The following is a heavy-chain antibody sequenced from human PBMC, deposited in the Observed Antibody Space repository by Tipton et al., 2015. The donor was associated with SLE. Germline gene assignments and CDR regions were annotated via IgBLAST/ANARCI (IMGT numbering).Heavy chain of an antibody. CDR2: INHSGST. Sequence: TLSLTCAVYGGSFSGYYWSWIRQPPGKGLEWIGEINHSGSTNYNPSLKSRVTISVDTSKNQFSLKLSSVTAADTAVYYCARGMTAANAFDIWGQGTMVTVSS. CDR3: ARGMTAANAFDI. CDR1: GGSFSGYY. V-gene: IGHV4-34*01. D-gene: IGHD6-25*01. J-gene: IGHJ3*02.